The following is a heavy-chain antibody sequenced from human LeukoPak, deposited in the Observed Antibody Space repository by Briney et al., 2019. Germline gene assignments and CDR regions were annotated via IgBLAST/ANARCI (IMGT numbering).Heavy chain of an antibody. J-gene: IGHJ4*02. V-gene: IGHV1-3*01. Sequence: ASVKASCKASGYTFTSYAMHWVRQAPGQRLEWMGWINAGNGNTKYSQKFQGRVTITRDTSASTAYMELSSLRSEDTAVYYCARAFGGSEFVFDYWGQGTLVTVSS. CDR3: ARAFGGSEFVFDY. CDR1: GYTFTSYA. D-gene: IGHD3-10*01. CDR2: INAGNGNT.